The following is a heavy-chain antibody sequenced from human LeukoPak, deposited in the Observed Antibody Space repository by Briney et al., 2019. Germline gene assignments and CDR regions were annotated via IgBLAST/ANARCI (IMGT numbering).Heavy chain of an antibody. V-gene: IGHV1-2*06. CDR1: GYTFTGYH. J-gene: IGHJ4*02. Sequence: GASVKVSCKASGYTFTGYHIHWVRQAPGQGPEWMGRINPYSGDTNFAQKFQGRVTMTRDTSITTAYMDLSSLTPDDTAVYFCARDRGSLTRSWYTGYWGQGTQVTVSS. D-gene: IGHD6-13*01. CDR2: INPYSGDT. CDR3: ARDRGSLTRSWYTGY.